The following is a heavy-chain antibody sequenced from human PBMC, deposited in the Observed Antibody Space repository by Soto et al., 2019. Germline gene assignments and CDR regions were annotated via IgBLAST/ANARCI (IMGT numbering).Heavy chain of an antibody. J-gene: IGHJ4*02. CDR1: GDSGIMGGGN. V-gene: IGHV4-30-4*01. Sequence: PSATMSLTCPVAGDSGIMGGGNWTWLSRPPWKGLEWIGYIYNGGSTYYRPSLESRMHMSLDATRNHYSLRLTSVTAADTAVYFCARAPVGLDTISYFDYWGQGKLVTVSS. CDR3: ARAPVGLDTISYFDY. D-gene: IGHD2-15*01. CDR2: IYNGGST.